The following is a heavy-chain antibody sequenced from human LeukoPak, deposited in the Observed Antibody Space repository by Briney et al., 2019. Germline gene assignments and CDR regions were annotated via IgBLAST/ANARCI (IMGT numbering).Heavy chain of an antibody. CDR1: GFTFSSYG. Sequence: GGSLRLSCAASGFTFSSYGMHWVRQAPGKGLEWVAVISYDGSNKYYAGSVKGRFTISRDNSKNTLYLQMNSLRAEDTAVYYCANLPRTTGDYWGQGTLVTVSS. CDR2: ISYDGSNK. V-gene: IGHV3-30*18. J-gene: IGHJ4*02. CDR3: ANLPRTTGDY. D-gene: IGHD1-1*01.